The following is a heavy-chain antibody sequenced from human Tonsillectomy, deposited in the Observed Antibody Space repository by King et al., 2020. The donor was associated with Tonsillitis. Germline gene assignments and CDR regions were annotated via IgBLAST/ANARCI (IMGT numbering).Heavy chain of an antibody. CDR1: GGSISSSYYY. CDR3: ARPDYYDSSGRIDY. Sequence: LQLQESGPGLVKPSETLSLTCTVSGGSISSSYYYWGWIRQPPGKGPEWIGSIYYSGSTYYNPSLKSRVTISVDTSKNHFSLKLSSVTAGDTGVYYCARPDYYDSSGRIDYWGQGTLVTVSS. CDR2: IYYSGST. J-gene: IGHJ4*02. D-gene: IGHD3-22*01. V-gene: IGHV4-39*01.